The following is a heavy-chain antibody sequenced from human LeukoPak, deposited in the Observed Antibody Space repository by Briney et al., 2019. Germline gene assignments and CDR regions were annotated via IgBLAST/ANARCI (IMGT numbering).Heavy chain of an antibody. J-gene: IGHJ4*02. Sequence: KSGGSLRLSCVASGFTFSSYTMNWVRQAPGKGLEWVSCISGDKSYIHYADSVKGRFTISRDSAKNTLYLQMNSLRAEDTAVYYCVRDVGGSSFDYWGQGTLVTVSS. CDR1: GFTFSSYT. V-gene: IGHV3-21*01. CDR3: VRDVGGSSFDY. D-gene: IGHD3-16*01. CDR2: ISGDKSYI.